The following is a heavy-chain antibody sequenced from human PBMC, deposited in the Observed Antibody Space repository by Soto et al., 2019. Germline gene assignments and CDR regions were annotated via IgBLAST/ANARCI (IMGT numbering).Heavy chain of an antibody. CDR3: AKGDIVATIGVFDY. V-gene: IGHV3-30*18. CDR2: MSYDGRDK. CDR1: GFTFSRYG. J-gene: IGHJ4*02. D-gene: IGHD5-12*01. Sequence: QVQLVESGGGVVQPGRSLRLSCAASGFTFSRYGMHWVRQAPGKGLEWVAVMSYDGRDKYYADSVKGRFTISRDNSKNTLYLHMNSLRAEDTAVYYCAKGDIVATIGVFDYWGQGTLVTVSS.